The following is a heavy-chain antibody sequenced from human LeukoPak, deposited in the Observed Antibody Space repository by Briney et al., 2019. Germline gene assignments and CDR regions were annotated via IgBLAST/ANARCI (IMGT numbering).Heavy chain of an antibody. CDR2: IIPVSGTT. CDR3: ARDRGIAAAGPSVDY. V-gene: IGHV1-69*01. Sequence: EASVKVSCKTSGGTFSSYAISWVRQAPGQGPEWMGGIIPVSGTTNNAHKFQGRVTITADESTTTAYMELSSLRYEDTAVYYCARDRGIAAAGPSVDYWGQGTLVTVSS. D-gene: IGHD6-13*01. CDR1: GGTFSSYA. J-gene: IGHJ4*02.